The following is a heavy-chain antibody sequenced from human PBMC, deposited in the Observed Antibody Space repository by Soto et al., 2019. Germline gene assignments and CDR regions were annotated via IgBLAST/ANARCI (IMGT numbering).Heavy chain of an antibody. Sequence: SETLSLTCTVSGGSISSYYWSWIRQPPGKGLEWIGYIYYSGSTNYNPSLKSRVTISVDTSKNQFSLKLSSVTAADTAVYYCARSLSHSGPFDMDVWGKGTTVTVSS. CDR3: ARSLSHSGPFDMDV. CDR1: GGSISSYY. V-gene: IGHV4-59*01. D-gene: IGHD5-12*01. CDR2: IYYSGST. J-gene: IGHJ6*03.